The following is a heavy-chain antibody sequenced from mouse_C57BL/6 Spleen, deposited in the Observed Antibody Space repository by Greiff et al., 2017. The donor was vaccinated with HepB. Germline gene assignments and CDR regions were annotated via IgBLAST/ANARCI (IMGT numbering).Heavy chain of an antibody. CDR2: IYPGSGST. CDR3: ARGEVVSPHWYFDV. V-gene: IGHV1-55*01. CDR1: GYTFTSYW. D-gene: IGHD1-1*01. Sequence: QVQLQQPGAELVKPGASVKMSCKASGYTFTSYWITWVKQRPGQGLEWIGDIYPGSGSTNYNEKFKSKATLTVDTSSSTAYMQLSSLTSEDSAVYYSARGEVVSPHWYFDVWGTGTTVTVSS. J-gene: IGHJ1*03.